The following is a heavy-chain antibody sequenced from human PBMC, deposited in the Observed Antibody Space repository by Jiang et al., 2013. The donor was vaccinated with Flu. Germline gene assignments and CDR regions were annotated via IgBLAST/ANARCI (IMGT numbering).Heavy chain of an antibody. J-gene: IGHJ4*02. CDR1: SYG. CDR3: AREIAAAGSNFDY. CDR2: IIPIFGTA. D-gene: IGHD6-13*01. V-gene: IGHV1-69*01. Sequence: SYGISWVRQAPGQGLEWMGGIIPIFGTANYAQKFQGRVTITADESTSTAYMELSSLRSEDTAVYYCAREIAAAGSNFDYWGQGTLVTVSS.